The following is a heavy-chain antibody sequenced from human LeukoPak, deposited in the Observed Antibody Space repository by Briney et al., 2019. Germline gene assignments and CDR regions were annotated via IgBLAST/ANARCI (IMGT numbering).Heavy chain of an antibody. Sequence: ASVKVSCKASGYTFTGYYMHWVRQAPGQGLEWMGWINPDSGGTNYAQKFQGRVTMTRDTSISTVYMELSRLKSDDTAVYYCARIHYYGSGSYYNPLYYYYYYMDVWGKGTTVTISS. CDR2: INPDSGGT. J-gene: IGHJ6*03. CDR3: ARIHYYGSGSYYNPLYYYYYYMDV. V-gene: IGHV1-2*02. CDR1: GYTFTGYY. D-gene: IGHD3-10*01.